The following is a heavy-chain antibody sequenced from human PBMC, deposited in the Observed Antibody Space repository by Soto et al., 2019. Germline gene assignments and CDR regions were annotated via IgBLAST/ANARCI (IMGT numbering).Heavy chain of an antibody. CDR3: ARDTPGKWLVRGGASENGMDV. CDR2: IIAYNGNT. J-gene: IGHJ6*02. D-gene: IGHD6-19*01. V-gene: IGHV1-18*01. CDR1: VYTFTSYG. Sequence: QVQLVQSGAEVKKPGASVKFSCKASVYTFTSYGIRWVRQDPGQGLEWMGWIIAYNGNTNYAQKIQGRVTMTTDTPTGTEYMGLRSLRSDDTAVYYCARDTPGKWLVRGGASENGMDVWGQGTTVTVSS.